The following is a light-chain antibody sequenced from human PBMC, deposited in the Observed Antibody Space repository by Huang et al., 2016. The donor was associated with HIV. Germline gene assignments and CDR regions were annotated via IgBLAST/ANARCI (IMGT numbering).Light chain of an antibody. CDR2: AVS. CDR3: LQHKAFHLPT. V-gene: IGKV1-17*03. Sequence: DIQMTQSPSAMSASVGDRVTITCRTNQDIFNYLAWFQQKPGRVPKRLIYAVSSLQSGVPSRFSGSGSGTEFTLTINNLQPEDFATYYCLQHKAFHLPTFGQGTQV. CDR1: QDIFNY. J-gene: IGKJ1*01.